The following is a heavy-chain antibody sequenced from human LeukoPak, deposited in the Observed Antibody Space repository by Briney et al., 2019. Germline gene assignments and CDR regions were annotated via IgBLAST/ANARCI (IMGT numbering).Heavy chain of an antibody. CDR3: ARDESDFWSGYSSN. CDR1: GGTFSSYA. D-gene: IGHD3-3*01. Sequence: SVKVSCKASGGTFSSYAISWVRQAPGQGLEWMGGIIPIFGTANCAQKFQGRVTMTRDTSISTAYMELSRLRSDDTAVYYCARDESDFWSGYSSNWGQGTLVTVSS. J-gene: IGHJ4*02. V-gene: IGHV1-69*05. CDR2: IIPIFGTA.